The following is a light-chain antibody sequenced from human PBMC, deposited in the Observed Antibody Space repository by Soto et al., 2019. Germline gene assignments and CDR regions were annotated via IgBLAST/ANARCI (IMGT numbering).Light chain of an antibody. CDR3: QSYDSSRLRV. Sequence: QSVLTQPPSVSGAPGQRVTISCTGSSSNIGAGYDVHWYQQLPATAPKLLIYGNSNRPSGVPDRFSGSKSGTSASLAITGLQAEDEADYYCQSYDSSRLRVFGGGTKLTVL. J-gene: IGLJ2*01. V-gene: IGLV1-40*01. CDR2: GNS. CDR1: SSNIGAGYD.